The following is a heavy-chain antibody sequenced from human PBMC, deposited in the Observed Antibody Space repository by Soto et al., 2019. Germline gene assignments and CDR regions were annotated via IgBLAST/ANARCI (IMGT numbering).Heavy chain of an antibody. V-gene: IGHV4-4*02. D-gene: IGHD6-19*01. Sequence: SETLSLTCAVSGGSISSSNWWSCVRQPPGKGLEWIGEIYHSGSTNYNPSLKSRVTISVDKSKNQFSLKLSSVTAADTAVYYCASTPYSSGWYGVDYWGQGTLVTVSS. J-gene: IGHJ4*02. CDR3: ASTPYSSGWYGVDY. CDR1: GGSISSSNW. CDR2: IYHSGST.